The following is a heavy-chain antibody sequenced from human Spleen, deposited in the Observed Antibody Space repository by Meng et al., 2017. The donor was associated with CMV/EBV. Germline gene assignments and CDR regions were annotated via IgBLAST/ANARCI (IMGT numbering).Heavy chain of an antibody. J-gene: IGHJ3*01. V-gene: IGHV3-23*01. CDR1: GFTFSSYA. D-gene: IGHD7-27*01. CDR2: ISVSGDAT. Sequence: GGSLRLSCAASGFTFSSYAMSWVRQAPGKGLAWVSGISVSGDATYYADSVKGRFTISRDNSKNTLYLQMNSLRAEDSAVYYCAKNQPGASAFDFWGQGTMVTVSS. CDR3: AKNQPGASAFDF.